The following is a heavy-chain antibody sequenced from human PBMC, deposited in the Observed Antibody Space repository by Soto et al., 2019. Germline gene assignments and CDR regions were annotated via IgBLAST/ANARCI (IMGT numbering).Heavy chain of an antibody. J-gene: IGHJ4*02. V-gene: IGHV4-31*02. CDR3: ARGAGGNYYFDY. Sequence: WTWLRQHPGTGLEWIGSVYYSGSTNYNPSLKSRVTISVDTSKNQFSLKLSSVSAADTAVYYCARGAGGNYYFDYWGQGTLVTVSS. CDR2: VYYSGST. D-gene: IGHD2-21*02.